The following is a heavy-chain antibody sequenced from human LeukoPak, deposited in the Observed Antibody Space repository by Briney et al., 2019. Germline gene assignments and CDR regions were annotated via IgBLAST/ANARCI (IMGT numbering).Heavy chain of an antibody. CDR1: GGSVGSGSYY. V-gene: IGHV4-61*01. CDR2: IYYSGST. CDR3: AIDGSPGLPYYYYGMDV. J-gene: IGHJ6*04. D-gene: IGHD3-10*01. Sequence: SETLSLTCTVYGGSVGSGSYYWSWIRQPPGKRLEWVGFIYYSGSTNYNPSLKSRVTISVDTSKNQFSLKLSSVTAADTAVYYCAIDGSPGLPYYYYGMDVWGKGTTVTVSS.